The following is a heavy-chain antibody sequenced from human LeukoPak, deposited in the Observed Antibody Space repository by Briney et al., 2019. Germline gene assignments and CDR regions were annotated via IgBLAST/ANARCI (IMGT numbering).Heavy chain of an antibody. CDR1: GFTFSSYA. V-gene: IGHV3-23*01. D-gene: IGHD3-10*01. Sequence: PGGSLRLSCAASGFTFSSYAMSWVRQAPGKGLEWVSAISGSGGSTYYADSVKGRFTISRDNSKNTLYLQMNSLRAEDTAVYYCAKVLFYYGSGLLYYFDYWGQGTLVTVSS. J-gene: IGHJ4*02. CDR2: ISGSGGST. CDR3: AKVLFYYGSGLLYYFDY.